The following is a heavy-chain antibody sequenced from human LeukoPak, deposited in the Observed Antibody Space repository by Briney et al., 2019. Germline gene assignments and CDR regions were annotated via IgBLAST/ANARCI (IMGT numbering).Heavy chain of an antibody. CDR2: IYPRDGST. CDR1: GYTFTSNY. J-gene: IGHJ4*02. Sequence: ASVKVSCKSSGYTFTSNYIHWVRQAPGQGLEWMGMIYPRDGSTSYAQKFQGRVTVTRDTSTSTVHMELSGLRSEDTAVYYCARDQEGFDYWGQGTLVTVSS. V-gene: IGHV1-46*01. CDR3: ARDQEGFDY.